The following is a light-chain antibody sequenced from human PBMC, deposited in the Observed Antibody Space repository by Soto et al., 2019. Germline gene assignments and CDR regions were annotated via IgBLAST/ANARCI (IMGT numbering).Light chain of an antibody. Sequence: QSALTQPASVSASPGQSIFISCTGTSEDIGAYEYVPWYQQHPGKAPKLILYAVNDRPSGVSSRFSGSKSGNTASLTISGVQPDDEADYYCSSYRSSDTLEVFGSGTKVTVL. CDR1: SEDIGAYEY. CDR3: SSYRSSDTLEV. V-gene: IGLV2-14*01. CDR2: AVN. J-gene: IGLJ1*01.